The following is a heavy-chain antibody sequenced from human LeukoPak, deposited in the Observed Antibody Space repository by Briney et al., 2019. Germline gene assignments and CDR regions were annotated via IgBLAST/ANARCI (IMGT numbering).Heavy chain of an antibody. J-gene: IGHJ4*02. V-gene: IGHV4-39*01. CDR1: GVSISSSYSY. Sequence: SETLSLTCTVSGVSISSSYSYRGWIRQPPGTGLEWIGSIYYTGNTYYNASLKSQVSISIDTSKNQFSLKLTSVTAADTAVYYCARQTGSGLFILPGGQGTLVTVSS. CDR3: ARQTGSGLFILP. CDR2: IYYTGNT. D-gene: IGHD3/OR15-3a*01.